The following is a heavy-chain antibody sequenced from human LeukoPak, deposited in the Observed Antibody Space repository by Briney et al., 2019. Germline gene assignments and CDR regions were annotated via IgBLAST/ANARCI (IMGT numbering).Heavy chain of an antibody. CDR1: GFTVSQNY. D-gene: IGHD3-10*01. Sequence: GGSLRLSCAASGFTVSQNYMSWVRQAPGRGLEWVSLIYADGATHYADSVKGRFTISRDNSKSTVYLEMNSLRPEDTAVYYCVRDGAGTKAWVQFHPWGRGTLVTVSS. V-gene: IGHV3-66*02. CDR2: IYADGAT. J-gene: IGHJ5*02. CDR3: VRDGAGTKAWVQFHP.